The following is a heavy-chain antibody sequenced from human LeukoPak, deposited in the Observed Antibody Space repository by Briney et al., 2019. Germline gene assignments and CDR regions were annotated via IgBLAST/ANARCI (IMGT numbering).Heavy chain of an antibody. CDR1: GFTFSSYR. V-gene: IGHV3-7*01. D-gene: IGHD6-6*01. CDR2: IKQDGSEK. J-gene: IGHJ4*02. Sequence: GGSLRLSCAVSGFTFSSYRMSWVRQAPGKGLEWVANIKQDGSEKYYVDSVKGRFTISRDNAKNLLYLQMNSLRAEDTAVYYCARTLGDYFDYWGQGTLVTVSS. CDR3: ARTLGDYFDY.